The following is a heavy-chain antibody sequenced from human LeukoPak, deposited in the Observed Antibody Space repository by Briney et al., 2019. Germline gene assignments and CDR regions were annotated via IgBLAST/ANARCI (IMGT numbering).Heavy chain of an antibody. Sequence: ASVKVSCKASGYTFTGYYMHWVRQAPGQGLEWMGWINPNSGGTNYAQKFQGRVTMTRDMSISTAYTELSRLRSDDTAVYYCARVRGSYSARTLDYWGQGTLVTVSS. CDR1: GYTFTGYY. V-gene: IGHV1-2*02. CDR3: ARVRGSYSARTLDY. J-gene: IGHJ4*02. CDR2: INPNSGGT. D-gene: IGHD1-26*01.